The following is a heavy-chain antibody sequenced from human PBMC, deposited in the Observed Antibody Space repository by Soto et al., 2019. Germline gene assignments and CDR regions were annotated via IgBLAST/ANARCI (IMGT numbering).Heavy chain of an antibody. D-gene: IGHD3-16*02. CDR3: AKDRLPGSYRIPYFDY. V-gene: IGHV3-23*01. CDR1: GFTFSSYA. Sequence: GGSLRLSCAASGFTFSSYAMSWVRQAPGKGLEWVSAISGSGGSTYYADSVKGRFIISRDNSKNTLYLQMNSLRAEDTAVYYCAKDRLPGSYRIPYFDYWGQGTLVTVSS. CDR2: ISGSGGST. J-gene: IGHJ4*02.